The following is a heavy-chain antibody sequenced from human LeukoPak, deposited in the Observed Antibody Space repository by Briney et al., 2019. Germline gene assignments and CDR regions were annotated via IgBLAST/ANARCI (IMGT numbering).Heavy chain of an antibody. D-gene: IGHD1-26*01. CDR3: ATYSGSFSLDY. CDR2: INSDASST. J-gene: IGHJ4*02. V-gene: IGHV3-74*01. Sequence: GGSLRLSCAASAFTFSSYWMHWVRQAPGKGLVWVSRINSDASSTYYADSVKGRFSISRDNTKNTLYLQMNSLRAEDTAVYYCATYSGSFSLDYWGQGTLVTVSS. CDR1: AFTFSSYW.